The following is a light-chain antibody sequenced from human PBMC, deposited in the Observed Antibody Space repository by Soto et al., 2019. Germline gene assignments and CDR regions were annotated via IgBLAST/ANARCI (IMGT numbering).Light chain of an antibody. CDR2: NND. Sequence: QSVLTQPPSASGTPGQRVTISCSGSSSNIGANPINWYQQLPGTAPKLLICNNDQRPSGVPDRFSASKSGTSASLAISGLQSEDEADYYCEAWDDSLYGAVLGGGTKLTVL. J-gene: IGLJ2*01. CDR1: SSNIGANP. V-gene: IGLV1-44*01. CDR3: EAWDDSLYGAV.